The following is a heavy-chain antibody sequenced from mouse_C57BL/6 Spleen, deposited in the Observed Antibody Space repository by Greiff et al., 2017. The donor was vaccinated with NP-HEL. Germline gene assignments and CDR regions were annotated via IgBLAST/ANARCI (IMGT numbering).Heavy chain of an antibody. V-gene: IGHV1-50*01. D-gene: IGHD6-5*01. CDR1: GYTFTSYW. J-gene: IGHJ4*01. CDR3: ARKAYEESAMDY. Sequence: QVQLQQSGAELVKPGASVKLSCKASGYTFTSYWMPWVKQRPGQGLEWIGEIDPSDSYTNYNQKFKGKATMTVDTSSSTAYMQLSSLTSEDSAVYYCARKAYEESAMDYWGQGTSVTVSS. CDR2: IDPSDSYT.